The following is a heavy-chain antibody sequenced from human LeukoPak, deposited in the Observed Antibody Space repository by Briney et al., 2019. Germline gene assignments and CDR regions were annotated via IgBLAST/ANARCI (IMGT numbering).Heavy chain of an antibody. Sequence: ASVKVSCKASGYTFTGYFLHWVRRAPGQGFERMGWINPNSGDTSYTQTFQGRVTMTRDTSISTAYMELSSLRSDDTAVYYCARAQSLTAPAGTFANSWGQGTLVTVSS. CDR1: GYTFTGYF. D-gene: IGHD6-13*01. CDR3: ARAQSLTAPAGTFANS. CDR2: INPNSGDT. V-gene: IGHV1-2*02. J-gene: IGHJ4*02.